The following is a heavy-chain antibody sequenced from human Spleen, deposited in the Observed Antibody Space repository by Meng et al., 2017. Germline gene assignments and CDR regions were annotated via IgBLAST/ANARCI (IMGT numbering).Heavy chain of an antibody. J-gene: IGHJ4*02. CDR2: IIPIFGTA. CDR3: ARGPTTMAHDFDY. Sequence: QGELVRSGAGVKKPGSSVKVSCKASGGTFSSYAISWVRQAPGQGLEWMGGIIPIFGTANYAQKFQGRVTITADKSTSTAYMELSSLRSEDTAVYYCARGPTTMAHDFDYWGQGTLVTVSS. CDR1: GGTFSSYA. V-gene: IGHV1-69*06. D-gene: IGHD4-11*01.